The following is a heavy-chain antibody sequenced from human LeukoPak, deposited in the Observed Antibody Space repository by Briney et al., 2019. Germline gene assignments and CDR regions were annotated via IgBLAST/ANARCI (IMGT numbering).Heavy chain of an antibody. J-gene: IGHJ6*02. CDR3: AKDRVWFGELYSYGMDV. CDR1: GFTFSSYG. V-gene: IGHV3-30*18. Sequence: GRSLRLSCAASGFTFSSYGIHWVRQAPGKRLEWVAVISYDGSNKYYADSVKGRFTISRDNSKNTLCLQMNSLRAEDTAVYYCAKDRVWFGELYSYGMDVWGQGTTVTVSS. CDR2: ISYDGSNK. D-gene: IGHD3-10*01.